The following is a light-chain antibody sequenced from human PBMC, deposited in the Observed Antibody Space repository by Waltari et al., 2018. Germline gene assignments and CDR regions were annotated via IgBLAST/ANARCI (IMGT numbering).Light chain of an antibody. CDR3: QQYYTSPYT. Sequence: DIVMTQSPDSLAVSLGERATINCKSSQSVLYSSNNKKYLAWYQQKPGQPPKRLIYWASTRESGVPDRCSGSGSGTDFTLSISSLQAEDVAVYYCQQYYTSPYTFGQGTKLEIK. J-gene: IGKJ2*01. CDR2: WAS. V-gene: IGKV4-1*01. CDR1: QSVLYSSNNKKY.